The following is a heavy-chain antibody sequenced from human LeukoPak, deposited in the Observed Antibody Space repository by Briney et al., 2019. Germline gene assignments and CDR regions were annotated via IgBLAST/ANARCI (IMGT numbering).Heavy chain of an antibody. CDR2: ISDSGGST. CDR3: VRGYSFGPYGMDV. CDR1: RFPFSSYA. D-gene: IGHD2-15*01. V-gene: IGHV3-64D*09. J-gene: IGHJ6*02. Sequence: PGGSLRLSCSASRFPFSSYAMHWVRQAQGKGLEYVSAISDSGGSTYYADSVKGRFTISRDNSKNTLYLQMSSLRAEDTAVYFCVRGYSFGPYGMDVWGQGTTVTVSS.